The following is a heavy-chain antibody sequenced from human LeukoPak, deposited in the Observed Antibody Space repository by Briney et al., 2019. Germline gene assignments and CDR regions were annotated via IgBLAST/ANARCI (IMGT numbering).Heavy chain of an antibody. J-gene: IGHJ4*02. V-gene: IGHV1-69*13. CDR1: GGTFSSYA. Sequence: SVTVSCKASGGTFSSYAISWVRQAPGQGLEWMGGIIPIFGTANYAQKFQGRVTITADESTSTAYMELSSLRSEDTAVYYCAVVPAAIVDWYFDYWGQGTLVTVSS. D-gene: IGHD2-2*02. CDR2: IIPIFGTA. CDR3: AVVPAAIVDWYFDY.